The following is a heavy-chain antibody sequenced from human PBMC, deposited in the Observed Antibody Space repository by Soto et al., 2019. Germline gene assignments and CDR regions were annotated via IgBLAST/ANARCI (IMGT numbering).Heavy chain of an antibody. J-gene: IGHJ6*02. Sequence: QVQLVQSGDEVKKPGASVKVSCKASGYIFVNYGIAWVRQAPGQGLVWMGWISPYTGNTHSATKVQGRLTMTTDTXXSTAYMDLGSLTSDDTAVYYCVMVDNYVTPTPQDVWGQGTTVTVSS. CDR2: ISPYTGNT. V-gene: IGHV1-18*01. D-gene: IGHD3-16*01. CDR1: GYIFVNYG. CDR3: VMVDNYVTPTPQDV.